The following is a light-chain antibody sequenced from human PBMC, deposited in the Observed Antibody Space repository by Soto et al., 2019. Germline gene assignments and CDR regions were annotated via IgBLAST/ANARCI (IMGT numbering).Light chain of an antibody. J-gene: IGKJ1*01. V-gene: IGKV1-33*01. CDR2: DAS. CDR1: QDTSNY. Sequence: DIQMTQSPSSLSASVGDRVTITCQASQDTSNYLNWYQQKPGKAPKLLIYDASNLQTGVPSRFSGSGSGTEFTLTISSLQPEDFATYYCLQQNSYPWTFGQGTKVEI. CDR3: LQQNSYPWT.